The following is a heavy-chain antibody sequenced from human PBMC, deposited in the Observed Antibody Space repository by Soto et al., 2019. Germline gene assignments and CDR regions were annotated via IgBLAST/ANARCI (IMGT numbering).Heavy chain of an antibody. D-gene: IGHD3-9*01. Sequence: GASVKVSFKASGYTFTSYGISWVRQAPGQGLEWMGWISAYNGNTNYAQKLQGRVTMTTDTSTSTAYMELRSLRSDDTAVYYCARDLLYYDILTGSLRSFEYWGQGTLVTVSS. J-gene: IGHJ4*02. CDR2: ISAYNGNT. CDR3: ARDLLYYDILTGSLRSFEY. V-gene: IGHV1-18*01. CDR1: GYTFTSYG.